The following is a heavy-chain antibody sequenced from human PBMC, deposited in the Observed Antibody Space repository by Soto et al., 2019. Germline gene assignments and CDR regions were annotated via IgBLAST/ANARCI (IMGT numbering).Heavy chain of an antibody. CDR3: ARLGSVYYDGSAYY. CDR2: IYYSGSA. V-gene: IGHV4-39*01. J-gene: IGHJ4*02. Sequence: SETLSLTCTVSGGSIGSSSHYWGWIRQPPGKGLEWIGNIYYSGSAHYNPSLKSRVTISVDTSKNQFSLSLDSVTAADTALYYCARLGSVYYDGSAYYWGRGTLVTVSS. CDR1: GGSIGSSSHY. D-gene: IGHD3-22*01.